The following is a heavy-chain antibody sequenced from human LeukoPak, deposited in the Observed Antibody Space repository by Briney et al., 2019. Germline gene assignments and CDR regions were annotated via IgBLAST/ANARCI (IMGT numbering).Heavy chain of an antibody. Sequence: SQTLSLTCAISGDSVSSNSAAWNWIRQSPSRGLEWRGRTYYRSKWYNDYAVSVKSRITINPDTSKNQFSLQLNSVTPEDTAVYYCARDPVGSSGYYPRWFDPWGQGILVTVSS. CDR2: TYYRSKWYN. CDR1: GDSVSSNSAA. D-gene: IGHD3-22*01. V-gene: IGHV6-1*01. CDR3: ARDPVGSSGYYPRWFDP. J-gene: IGHJ5*02.